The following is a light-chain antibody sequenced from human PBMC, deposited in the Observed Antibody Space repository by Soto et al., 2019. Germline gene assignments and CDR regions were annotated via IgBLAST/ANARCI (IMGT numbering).Light chain of an antibody. CDR1: QSIRIT. J-gene: IGKJ4*01. V-gene: IGKV3-15*01. CDR3: QQYSNWPRT. CDR2: GAS. Sequence: EIVMTQSPATLSVSPGERATLSCRASQSIRITLAWYQQKPGQAPRLLIYGASTRATGIPARFSGSGSGTEFTLTISGLQSEDFAVYYCQQYSNWPRTFGGGTKVDIK.